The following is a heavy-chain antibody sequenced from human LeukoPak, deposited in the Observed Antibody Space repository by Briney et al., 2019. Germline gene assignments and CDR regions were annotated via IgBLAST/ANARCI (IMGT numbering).Heavy chain of an antibody. CDR2: IYYSGST. Sequence: PSETLSLTCTVSGGSISSGGCYWSWLRQHPGKGLEWIGYIYYSGSTHYNPSLQSRVTMSVDTSKNQFSLKLSSVTAADTAVYYCARGKNDYSNRYYFDFWGQGTLVTVSS. J-gene: IGHJ4*02. CDR1: GGSISSGGCY. D-gene: IGHD4-11*01. CDR3: ARGKNDYSNRYYFDF. V-gene: IGHV4-31*03.